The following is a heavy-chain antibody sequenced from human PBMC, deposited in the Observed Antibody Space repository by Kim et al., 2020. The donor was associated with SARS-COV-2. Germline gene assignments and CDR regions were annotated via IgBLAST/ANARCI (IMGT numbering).Heavy chain of an antibody. J-gene: IGHJ4*02. D-gene: IGHD2-15*01. CDR3: ARCSGGSCYGGSRYLFDY. V-gene: IGHV1-2*02. CDR2: INPNSGGT. CDR1: GYTFTDYY. Sequence: ASVKVSCKSSGYTFTDYYIHWVRQAPGQGLEWMGWINPNSGGTDSTQKFQGKVTMTRDTSISTAYMESSSLRSDDTAVYYCARCSGGSCYGGSRYLFDYWGQGTLVTVSS.